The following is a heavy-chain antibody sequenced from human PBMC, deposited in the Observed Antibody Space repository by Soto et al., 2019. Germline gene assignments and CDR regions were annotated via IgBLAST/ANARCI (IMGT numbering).Heavy chain of an antibody. V-gene: IGHV5-51*01. Sequence: GESLKISCMGSGYSFTSYWIGWVRQMPGKGLEWMGIIYPGDSDTRYSPSFQGQVTISADKSISTAYLQWSSLKASDTAMYYCARLADCSGGSCYSGGFDYWGQGTLVTVSS. CDR3: ARLADCSGGSCYSGGFDY. J-gene: IGHJ4*02. D-gene: IGHD2-15*01. CDR2: IYPGDSDT. CDR1: GYSFTSYW.